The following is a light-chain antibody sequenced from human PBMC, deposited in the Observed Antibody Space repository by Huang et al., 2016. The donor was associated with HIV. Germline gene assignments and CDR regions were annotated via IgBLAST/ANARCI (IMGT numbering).Light chain of an antibody. V-gene: IGKV3-15*01. J-gene: IGKJ4*01. CDR1: DSVSTN. CDR2: GAS. CDR3: QQYNNWPVT. Sequence: EKVMAQSPGTLSVSPGERATLSCRASDSVSTNVAWYQQRPGQAPRLLSYGASTRATGIPARFSGSGSGTEFALTISSMQSEDFAVYYCQQYNNWPVTFGGGTKVEIK.